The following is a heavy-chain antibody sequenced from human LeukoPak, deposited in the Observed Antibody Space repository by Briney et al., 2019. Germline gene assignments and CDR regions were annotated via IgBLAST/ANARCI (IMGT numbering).Heavy chain of an antibody. CDR2: FDPEGGET. J-gene: IGHJ3*02. V-gene: IGHV1-24*01. CDR3: ATDRLTTGAFDI. D-gene: IGHD4-17*01. Sequence: ASVKVSCKVSGYTLTELSMHWVRQAPGKGLEWMGGFDPEGGETIYAQKFQGRVTTTEDTSTDTAYMELSSLRSEDTAVYYCATDRLTTGAFDIWGQGTMVTVSS. CDR1: GYTLTELS.